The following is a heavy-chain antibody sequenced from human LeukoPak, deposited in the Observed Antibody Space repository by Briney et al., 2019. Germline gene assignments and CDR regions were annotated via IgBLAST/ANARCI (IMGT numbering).Heavy chain of an antibody. CDR3: ARDASTLGHYYYYYYMDV. CDR1: GFTFSSYW. D-gene: IGHD6-13*01. CDR2: IKQDGSEK. V-gene: IGHV3-7*01. J-gene: IGHJ6*03. Sequence: GGSLRLSCAASGFTFSSYWMSWVRQARGKGLEWVANIKQDGSEKYYVDSVKGRFTISRDNAKNSLYLQMNSLRAEDTAVYYCARDASTLGHYYYYYYMDVWGKGTTVTVSS.